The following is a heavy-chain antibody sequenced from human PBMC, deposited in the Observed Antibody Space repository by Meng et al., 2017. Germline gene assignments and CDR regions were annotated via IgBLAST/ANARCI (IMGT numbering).Heavy chain of an antibody. V-gene: IGHV3-53*01. Sequence: GESLKISCAASGFTVSSNYMSRVRQAPGKGLEWVSVIYSGGSTYYADSVKGRFTISRDNAKNSLYLQMNSLRAEDTAVYYCARALIYGDYGSYYYYYYGMDVWGQGTTVTVSS. J-gene: IGHJ6*02. CDR3: ARALIYGDYGSYYYYYYGMDV. CDR2: IYSGGST. D-gene: IGHD4-17*01. CDR1: GFTVSSNY.